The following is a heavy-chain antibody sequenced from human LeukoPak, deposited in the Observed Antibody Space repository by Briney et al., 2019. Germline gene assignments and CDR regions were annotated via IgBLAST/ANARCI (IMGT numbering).Heavy chain of an antibody. D-gene: IGHD3-10*01. CDR1: GFTFSSYS. V-gene: IGHV3-21*01. Sequence: GGSLRLSCAASGFTFSSYSMNWVRQAPGKGLEWVSSISSSSSYIYYADSVKGRFTISRDNAKNSLYLQMNSLRAEDTAVYYCAREVRAGPVDYWGQGTLVTVSS. CDR2: ISSSSSYI. J-gene: IGHJ4*02. CDR3: AREVRAGPVDY.